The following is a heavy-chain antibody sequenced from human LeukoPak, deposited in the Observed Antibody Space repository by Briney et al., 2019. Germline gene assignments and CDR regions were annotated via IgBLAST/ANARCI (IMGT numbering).Heavy chain of an antibody. D-gene: IGHD5-12*01. J-gene: IGHJ4*02. CDR1: GGTFTSYE. Sequence: SVKVSFKASGGTFTSYEINWVRQPPGQGLEWMGRIIPIFGTAKYAQKFQGRVTITADDSTNTSYMELSSLRPDDMAVYYCARIEGAYGVLVYGGQGTLVTVSS. CDR2: IIPIFGTA. V-gene: IGHV1-69*13. CDR3: ARIEGAYGVLVY.